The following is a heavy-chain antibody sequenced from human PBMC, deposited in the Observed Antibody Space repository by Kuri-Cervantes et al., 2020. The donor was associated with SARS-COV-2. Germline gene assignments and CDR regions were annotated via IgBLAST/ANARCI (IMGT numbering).Heavy chain of an antibody. CDR2: IIPILGTA. Sequence: SVKVSCKASGGTFSSYAISWVRQAPGQGLEWMGRIIPILGTANYAQKLQGRVTMTTDTSTSTAYMELRSLRSDDTAAYYCARDSIPTLGYCSSTSCYVPYNWFDPWGQGTLVTVS. D-gene: IGHD2-2*01. CDR3: ARDSIPTLGYCSSTSCYVPYNWFDP. V-gene: IGHV1-69*04. CDR1: GGTFSSYA. J-gene: IGHJ5*02.